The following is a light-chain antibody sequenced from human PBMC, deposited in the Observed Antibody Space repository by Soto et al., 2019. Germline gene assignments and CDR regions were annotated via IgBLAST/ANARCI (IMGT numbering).Light chain of an antibody. CDR2: GAS. V-gene: IGKV3-20*01. J-gene: IGKJ5*01. CDR3: QQYGNSPIT. Sequence: EIVLTQSPGTLSLSPGERATLSCRASQRVNSKYLAWYRQKPAQAPRLLIYGASTRATGIPDRFSGSGSGTDFTLTISRLEPEDFAVYYCQQYGNSPITFGQGTRLEIK. CDR1: QRVNSKY.